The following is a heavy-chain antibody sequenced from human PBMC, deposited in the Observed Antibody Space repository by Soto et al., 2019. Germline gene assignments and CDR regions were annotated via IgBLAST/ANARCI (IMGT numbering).Heavy chain of an antibody. D-gene: IGHD3-22*01. V-gene: IGHV5-10-1*01. CDR1: GYSFTSSW. J-gene: IGHJ6*02. CDR2: IYPSRSYT. Sequence: PGESLKISCKGSGYSFTSSWINWVRQIPGKGLEWMGRIYPSRSYTIYNTSFQGHVTIPVDKSINTAYLQWSHPKASDPAIYYCARSLTVVVWKIITGGQVGGDYGMDVWGQGTTVTVSS. CDR3: ARSLTVVVWKIITGGQVGGDYGMDV.